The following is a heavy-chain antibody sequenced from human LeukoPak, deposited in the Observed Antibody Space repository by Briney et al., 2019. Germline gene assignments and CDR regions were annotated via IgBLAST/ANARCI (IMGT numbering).Heavy chain of an antibody. V-gene: IGHV4-38-2*02. CDR3: AKLRDYPDAFDI. J-gene: IGHJ3*02. CDR1: GYSISSGYY. CDR2: IYYSGST. Sequence: SETLSLTCTVSGYSISSGYYWGWIRQPPGKGLEWIGSIYYSGSTSYNPSLKSRVTISVDTSKNQFSLKLSSVTAADTAVYYCAKLRDYPDAFDIWGQGTVVTVSS. D-gene: IGHD4-17*01.